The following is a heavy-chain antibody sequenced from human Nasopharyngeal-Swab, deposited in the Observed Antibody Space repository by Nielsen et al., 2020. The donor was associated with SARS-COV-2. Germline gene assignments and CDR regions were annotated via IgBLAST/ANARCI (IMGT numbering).Heavy chain of an antibody. CDR2: IYYSGST. D-gene: IGHD5-18*01. CDR3: ARQGPYDSYGPSKV. Sequence: SETLSPTCTVPDCPISSSTYHWARIRQPPGKGLEWIGSIYYSGSTHYNPSLKSRVTISADTSKNQFSLKLRSVTAADTAVYYCARQGPYDSYGPSKVWGQGTTVTVSS. J-gene: IGHJ6*02. CDR1: DCPISSSTYH. V-gene: IGHV4-39*01.